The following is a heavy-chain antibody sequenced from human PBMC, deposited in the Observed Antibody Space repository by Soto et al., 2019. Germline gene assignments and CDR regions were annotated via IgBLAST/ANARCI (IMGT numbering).Heavy chain of an antibody. D-gene: IGHD3-9*01. CDR3: ARDSHYDILTGYSRNAFDI. V-gene: IGHV1-2*02. CDR1: GYTFPGYY. J-gene: IGHJ3*02. CDR2: ISPNTGVT. Sequence: ASVKVSCKASGYTFPGYYMHWVRQAPGQGLEWMGWISPNTGVTNYAQKFQGRVTMTRDTSITTAYMQLSRVSSDDTAVYYCARDSHYDILTGYSRNAFDIWGQGTMVTVSS.